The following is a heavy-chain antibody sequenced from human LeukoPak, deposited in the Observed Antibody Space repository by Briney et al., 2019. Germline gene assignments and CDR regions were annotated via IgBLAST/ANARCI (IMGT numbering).Heavy chain of an antibody. V-gene: IGHV4-39*01. Sequence: SETLSLTCTVSGGSISGSSYYWGWIRQPPGKGLEWIGSIYYSGTTYYNPSLKSRVTISVDTSKNQFSLRLSSVTAADTAVFYSARQGGYDDYGGFDYWGQGTLVTVSS. CDR2: IYYSGTT. D-gene: IGHD4-17*01. J-gene: IGHJ4*02. CDR1: GGSISGSSYY. CDR3: ARQGGYDDYGGFDY.